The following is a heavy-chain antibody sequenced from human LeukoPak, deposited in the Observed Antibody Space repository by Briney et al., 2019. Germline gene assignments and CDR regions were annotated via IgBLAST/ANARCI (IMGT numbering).Heavy chain of an antibody. CDR2: INHSVST. V-gene: IGHV4-34*01. Sequence: SETLSLTCAVYGGSFSGYYWSWMRQPPGKGLEWICEINHSVSTNYNPSLKSRVTLQVHTSKTKFSLKLRSVTAADPAVYYCARLGGTYAFDIWGQGKMVTVSS. D-gene: IGHD2-15*01. J-gene: IGHJ3*02. CDR3: ARLGGTYAFDI. CDR1: GGSFSGYY.